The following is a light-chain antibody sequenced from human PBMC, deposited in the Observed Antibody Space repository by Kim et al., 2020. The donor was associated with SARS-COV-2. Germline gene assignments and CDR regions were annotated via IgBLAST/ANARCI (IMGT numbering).Light chain of an antibody. CDR2: QAS. CDR3: QHYMRFPYT. V-gene: IGKV1-5*03. Sequence: EIQMTQSPSTLSASVGDRVTITCRASQIVETFLAWYQQKPGKAPDLLIYQASSLQIGVPSRFSGSGSGTEFTLTINSLQPDDFATYYCQHYMRFPYTFGQGTKVDIK. J-gene: IGKJ2*01. CDR1: QIVETF.